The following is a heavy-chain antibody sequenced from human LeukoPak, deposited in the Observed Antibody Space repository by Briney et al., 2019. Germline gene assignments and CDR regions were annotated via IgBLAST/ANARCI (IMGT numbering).Heavy chain of an antibody. Sequence: ASVTVSCKASGYTFSSYGISWVRQAPGQGLQWMGWINPNNGKTNYEQKVQARVTMTTDTSTSTAYMELRSLRSDDTAVYYCARSSSVTIPGYYFDYWGQGTLVTVSS. J-gene: IGHJ4*02. CDR1: GYTFSSYG. CDR3: ARSSSVTIPGYYFDY. V-gene: IGHV1-18*01. D-gene: IGHD2-21*01. CDR2: INPNNGKT.